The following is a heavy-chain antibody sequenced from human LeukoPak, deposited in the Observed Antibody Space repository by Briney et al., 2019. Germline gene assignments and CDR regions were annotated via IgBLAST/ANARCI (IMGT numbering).Heavy chain of an antibody. CDR2: VNPDSGGT. CDR3: ARSKGISTSLEGFDI. V-gene: IGHV1-2*02. CDR1: GYTFTGHY. D-gene: IGHD2-2*01. J-gene: IGHJ3*02. Sequence: ASVKVSCKSSGYTFTGHYMHWVRQAPGQGLEWMAWVNPDSGGTIYAQKFQGRVIVTRDTSFSTAYMALSRLRSDDTAVYYCARSKGISTSLEGFDIWGQGTMVTVSS.